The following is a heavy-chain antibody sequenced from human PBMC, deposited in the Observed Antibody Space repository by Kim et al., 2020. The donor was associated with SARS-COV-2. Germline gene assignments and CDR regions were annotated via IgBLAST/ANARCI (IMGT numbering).Heavy chain of an antibody. D-gene: IGHD6-19*01. CDR2: VHYSGST. V-gene: IGHV4-59*01. Sequence: SETLSLTCTVSGGSISSSYWSWIRQPPGKGLEWIGYVHYSGSTNYNPSLKSRVTISVDTSKNQFSLKLSSVTAADTAVYYCARVPGAQYSSGWYSFYYYMDVWGKGTTVTVYS. J-gene: IGHJ6*03. CDR3: ARVPGAQYSSGWYSFYYYMDV. CDR1: GGSISSSY.